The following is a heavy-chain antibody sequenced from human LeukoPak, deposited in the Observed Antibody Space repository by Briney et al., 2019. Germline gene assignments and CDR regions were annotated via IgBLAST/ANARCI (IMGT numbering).Heavy chain of an antibody. CDR1: GFTFSSYA. V-gene: IGHV3-30*04. J-gene: IGHJ4*02. CDR2: ISYDGSNK. D-gene: IGHD2-2*01. CDR3: ARDARAGYAKSSPGY. Sequence: GGSLRLSSAASGFTFSSYAMHWVRQAPGKGLEWVAVISYDGSNKYYADSVKGRFTISRDNSKNTLYLQMDSLRAEDTAVYYCARDARAGYAKSSPGYWGQGTLVTVSS.